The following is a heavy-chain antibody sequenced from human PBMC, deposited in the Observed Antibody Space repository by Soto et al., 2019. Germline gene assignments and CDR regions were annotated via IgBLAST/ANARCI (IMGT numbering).Heavy chain of an antibody. Sequence: QVQLQESGPGLVKPAETLSLTCTVSGGSVSTDNYYWSWIRQPPGKGLEWIAYMFSSGSANYNPSLRSRVTISVDTSKNQFSLQLSSVTAADTAVYYCARGPTMTTDYWGQGTLVTVSS. CDR1: GGSVSTDNYY. D-gene: IGHD4-17*01. J-gene: IGHJ4*02. CDR3: ARGPTMTTDY. CDR2: MFSSGSA. V-gene: IGHV4-61*01.